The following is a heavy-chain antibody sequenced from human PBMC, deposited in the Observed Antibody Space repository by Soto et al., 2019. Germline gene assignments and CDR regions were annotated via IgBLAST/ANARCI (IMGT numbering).Heavy chain of an antibody. Sequence: QGQLLQSGDEVKKPGASVRVSCRASGYDFTSYGISWVSQAPGQGLEWVSWISAYNGKRDTAQKFQGRVTMTLDTSTDTAHMELGDLTSADTAVYYCARGRIVASIQDAFEIWGQGTMVAVSS. D-gene: IGHD2-21*01. V-gene: IGHV1-18*01. J-gene: IGHJ3*02. CDR2: ISAYNGKR. CDR1: GYDFTSYG. CDR3: ARGRIVASIQDAFEI.